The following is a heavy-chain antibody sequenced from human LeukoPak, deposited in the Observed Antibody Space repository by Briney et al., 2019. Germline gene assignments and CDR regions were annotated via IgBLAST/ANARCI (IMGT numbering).Heavy chain of an antibody. V-gene: IGHV3-23*01. J-gene: IGHJ4*02. CDR3: AKDRVPDSRWNFDY. Sequence: GGSLRLSCAASGFTFSGYSMSWVRQAPGKGLEWVSSILASGSTTYYADSVKDRFTISRDNSKNTLYLRMNSLRAEDTAAYYCAKDRVPDSRWNFDYWGQGTLVTVSS. CDR2: ILASGSTT. CDR1: GFTFSGYS. D-gene: IGHD6-19*01.